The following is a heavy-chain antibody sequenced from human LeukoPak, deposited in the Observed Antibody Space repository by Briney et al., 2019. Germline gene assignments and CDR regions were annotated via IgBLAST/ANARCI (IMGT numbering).Heavy chain of an antibody. D-gene: IGHD1-26*01. Sequence: EASVKVSCKASGYTFTSYGISWVRQAPGQGLEWMGWISAYNGNTNYAQKLQGRVTMTTDTSTSIAYMELRSLRSDDTAVYYCARDGGDIVGEWFDPWGQGTLVTVSS. V-gene: IGHV1-18*01. CDR1: GYTFTSYG. CDR2: ISAYNGNT. J-gene: IGHJ5*02. CDR3: ARDGGDIVGEWFDP.